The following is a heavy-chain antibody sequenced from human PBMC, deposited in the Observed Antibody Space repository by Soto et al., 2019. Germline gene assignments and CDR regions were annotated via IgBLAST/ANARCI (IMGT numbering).Heavy chain of an antibody. V-gene: IGHV4-59*08. D-gene: IGHD6-6*01. CDR3: ASYSSSENWAEYFQH. CDR1: GGSISSYY. J-gene: IGHJ1*01. CDR2: IYYSGST. Sequence: QVQLQESGPGLVKPSETLSLTCTVSGGSISSYYWSWIRQPPGKGLEWIGYIYYSGSTNYNPSLKSRVTISVDTSKNQFSLKLSSVTAADTAVYYCASYSSSENWAEYFQHWGQGTLVTVSS.